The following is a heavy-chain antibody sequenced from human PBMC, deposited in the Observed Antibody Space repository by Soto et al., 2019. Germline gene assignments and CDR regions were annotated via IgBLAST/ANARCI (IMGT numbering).Heavy chain of an antibody. CDR2: IYHSGST. D-gene: IGHD3-10*01. Sequence: TSETLSLTCAVSGGSISSGGYSWSWIRQPPGKGLEWIGYIYHSGSTYYNPSLKSRVTISVDRSKNQFSLKLSSVTAADTAMYYCARTYYYGSGSYEYFQHWGQGTLVTVSS. CDR3: ARTYYYGSGSYEYFQH. CDR1: GGSISSGGYS. V-gene: IGHV4-30-2*02. J-gene: IGHJ1*01.